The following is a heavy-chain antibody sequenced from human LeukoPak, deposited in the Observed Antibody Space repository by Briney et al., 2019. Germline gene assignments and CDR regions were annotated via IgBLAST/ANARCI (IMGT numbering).Heavy chain of an antibody. D-gene: IGHD3-10*01. V-gene: IGHV1-18*01. J-gene: IGHJ4*02. CDR3: ARDRATMVRGVRNPTGY. Sequence: GASVKVSCKASGYTFTSYGISWVRQAPGQGLEWMGWISAYNGNTNYAQKLQGRVTMTTDTSTSTAYMELRSLRSDDTAVYYCARDRATMVRGVRNPTGYWGQGTLVTVSS. CDR1: GYTFTSYG. CDR2: ISAYNGNT.